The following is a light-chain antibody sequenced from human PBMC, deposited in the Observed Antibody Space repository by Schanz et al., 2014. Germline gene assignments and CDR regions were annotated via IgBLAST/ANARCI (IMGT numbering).Light chain of an antibody. CDR1: QSVSSN. CDR3: QQYGNSLWT. CDR2: GAS. J-gene: IGKJ1*01. V-gene: IGKV3-15*01. Sequence: EIVMTQSPDTLSVSPGERATLSCRASQSVSSNLAWYQQKPGQAPRLLIDGASTRATGIPARFSGSGSGTEFTLTISRLEPEDFAVYYCQQYGNSLWTFGQGTKVEIK.